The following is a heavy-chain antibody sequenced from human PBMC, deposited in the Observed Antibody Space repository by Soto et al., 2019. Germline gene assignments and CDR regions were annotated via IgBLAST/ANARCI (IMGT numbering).Heavy chain of an antibody. Sequence: SETLSLTCTVSGGSMRNVYWSWIRQPPGKRLEWIGFVFHSGNAKYNPSLKSRVTISIDTSKNQFSLSLDSVTAADTAVYFCARAHAPTLPFDYWGLGTLVTVSS. CDR3: ARAHAPTLPFDY. CDR1: GGSMRNVY. CDR2: VFHSGNA. V-gene: IGHV4-59*01. D-gene: IGHD2-15*01. J-gene: IGHJ4*02.